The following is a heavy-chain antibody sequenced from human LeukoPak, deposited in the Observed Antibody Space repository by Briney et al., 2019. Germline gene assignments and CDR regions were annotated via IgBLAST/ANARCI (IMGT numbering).Heavy chain of an antibody. J-gene: IGHJ5*02. CDR3: ARVLSSSWHVWFDP. D-gene: IGHD6-13*01. CDR2: IYFSGST. CDR1: GGSLSSGGYY. Sequence: SQTLSLTCTVSGGSLSSGGYYWSSSSQHPGAGLGWLGYIYFSGSTYYNPSLKSRVTISVDTSKKQFSLKLSSVTAAETAVYYCARVLSSSWHVWFDPWGQGTLVTVSS. V-gene: IGHV4-31*03.